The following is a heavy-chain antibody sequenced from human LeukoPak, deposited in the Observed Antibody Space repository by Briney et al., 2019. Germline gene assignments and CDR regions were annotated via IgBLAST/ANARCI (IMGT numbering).Heavy chain of an antibody. V-gene: IGHV4-4*07. J-gene: IGHJ6*03. CDR1: GGSISSYL. CDR2: IYTSGST. D-gene: IGHD2-2*01. Sequence: ASQTLSLTCTVSGGSISSYLWSWIRQPAGKGLECIGRIYTSGSTNYNPSLKSRLTMSVDTSKNQFSLKPSSVTAADTAVYYCARGVPYCSSTSCYYYMDVWGKGTTVTVSS. CDR3: ARGVPYCSSTSCYYYMDV.